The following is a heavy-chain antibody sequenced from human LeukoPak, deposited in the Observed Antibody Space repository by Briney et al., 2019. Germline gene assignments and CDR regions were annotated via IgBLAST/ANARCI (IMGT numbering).Heavy chain of an antibody. CDR3: ARGAALSSSWYKNGMDV. D-gene: IGHD6-13*01. V-gene: IGHV3-21*01. J-gene: IGHJ6*02. CDR2: ISSSSSYI. Sequence: GGSLRLSCAASGFTFSSYSMNWVRQAPGKALEWVSSISSSSSYIYYADSVKGRFTISRDNAKNSLYLQMNSLRAEDTAVYYCARGAALSSSWYKNGMDVWGQGTTVTVSS. CDR1: GFTFSSYS.